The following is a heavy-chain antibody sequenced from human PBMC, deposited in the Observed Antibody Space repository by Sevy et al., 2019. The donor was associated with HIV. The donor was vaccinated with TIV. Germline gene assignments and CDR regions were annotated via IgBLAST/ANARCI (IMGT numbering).Heavy chain of an antibody. CDR1: GFTFSNFW. Sequence: GGSLRLSCEVSGFTFSNFWMTWVRQSPGKGLEWVAYINQDERHINLLDSVRGRFTISRDNAKNSLYLQMDSLRAEDTAIYYCARDARGDAALPDYWGQGTLVTVSS. V-gene: IGHV3-7*01. CDR2: INQDERHI. CDR3: ARDARGDAALPDY. D-gene: IGHD3-16*01. J-gene: IGHJ4*02.